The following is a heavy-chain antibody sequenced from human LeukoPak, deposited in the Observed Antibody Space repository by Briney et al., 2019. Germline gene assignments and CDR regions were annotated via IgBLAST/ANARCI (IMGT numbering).Heavy chain of an antibody. V-gene: IGHV1-18*01. D-gene: IGHD3-10*01. CDR2: ISAYNGNT. CDR3: ARSLGETYYYGMDA. Sequence: ASVKVSCKPSGYTFTSYAISWVRQAPGQGLEWMGWISAYNGNTKYAQKLQGRVTMTADTSTSTAYMDLRSLRSDDTAVYYCARSLGETYYYGMDAWGQGTTVTVSS. CDR1: GYTFTSYA. J-gene: IGHJ6*02.